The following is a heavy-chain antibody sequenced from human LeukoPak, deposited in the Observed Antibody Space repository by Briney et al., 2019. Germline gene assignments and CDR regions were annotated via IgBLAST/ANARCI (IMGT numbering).Heavy chain of an antibody. J-gene: IGHJ5*02. CDR1: GHSFTSYW. D-gene: IGHD2-15*01. CDR2: IDPSDSYT. CDR3: ARQYCSGGSCYSWYWFDP. Sequence: PGESLKISCKGSGHSFTSYWISWVRQMPGKGLEWMGRIDPSDSYTNYSPSFQGHVTISADKSISTAYLQWSSLKASDTAMYYCARQYCSGGSCYSWYWFDPWGQGTLVTVSS. V-gene: IGHV5-10-1*01.